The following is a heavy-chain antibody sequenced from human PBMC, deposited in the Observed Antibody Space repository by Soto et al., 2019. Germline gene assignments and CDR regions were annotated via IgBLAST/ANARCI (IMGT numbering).Heavy chain of an antibody. CDR1: GGTFSSYT. J-gene: IGHJ6*01. V-gene: IGHV1-69*02. CDR2: IIPILGMA. CDR3: ARVPDIVVVPAAPTYYYYGMDV. D-gene: IGHD2-2*01. Sequence: QVQLVQSGAEVKKPGSSVKVSCKASGGTFSSYTISWVRQAPGQGLEWMGRIIPILGMANYAQKFQGRVTITADKSTSTAYMELSSLRSEDTAVYYCARVPDIVVVPAAPTYYYYGMDVW.